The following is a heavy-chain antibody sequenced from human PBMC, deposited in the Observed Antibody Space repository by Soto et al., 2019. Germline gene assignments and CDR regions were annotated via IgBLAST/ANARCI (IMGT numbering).Heavy chain of an antibody. J-gene: IGHJ4*02. D-gene: IGHD5-12*01. CDR3: ARELATMDY. CDR1: GFTFSSYW. V-gene: IGHV3-74*01. Sequence: SGGSLRLSCAASGFTFSSYWMHWVRQAPGKGLVWVSYINSDGSSTSYADYVKGRFTISRDNAKNTLYLQMNSLRAEDTAVYYCARELATMDYWGQGTLVTVSS. CDR2: INSDGSST.